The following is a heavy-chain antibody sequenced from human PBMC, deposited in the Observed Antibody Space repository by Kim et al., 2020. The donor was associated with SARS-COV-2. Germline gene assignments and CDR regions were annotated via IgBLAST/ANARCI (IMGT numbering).Heavy chain of an antibody. D-gene: IGHD2-15*01. CDR3: ARDVVRYCSGGSCYYYCYYGMDV. Sequence: ASVKVSCKASGYTFTSYGISWVRQAPGQGLEWMGWISAYHGNTNYAQKLQGRVTMTTDTYTSTAYMELRSLRSDDTAVYYCARDVVRYCSGGSCYYYCYYGMDVWGQGTTVTVS. J-gene: IGHJ6*02. V-gene: IGHV1-18*01. CDR1: GYTFTSYG. CDR2: ISAYHGNT.